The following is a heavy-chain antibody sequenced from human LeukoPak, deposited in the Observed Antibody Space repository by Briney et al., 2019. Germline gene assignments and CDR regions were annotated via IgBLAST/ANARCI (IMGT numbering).Heavy chain of an antibody. CDR1: GGSISSSSYY. D-gene: IGHD6-19*01. CDR2: IYYSGST. CDR3: ARGSAIAVAGWFDY. V-gene: IGHV4-39*01. J-gene: IGHJ4*02. Sequence: PSETLSLTCTASGGSISSSSYYWGWIRQPPGKGLEWIGSIYYSGSTYYNPSLKSRVTISVDTSKNQFSLKLSSVTAADTAVYYCARGSAIAVAGWFDYWGQGTLVTVSS.